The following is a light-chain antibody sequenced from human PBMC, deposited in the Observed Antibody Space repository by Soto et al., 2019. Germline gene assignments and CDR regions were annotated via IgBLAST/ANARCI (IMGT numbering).Light chain of an antibody. CDR2: AAS. CDR1: QSISSY. J-gene: IGKJ2*01. CDR3: QQSYSTPYT. Sequence: DIQMTQSPSSLSASVGDRVTITCRASQSISSYLNWYQQKPGTAPKLLIYAASSLQSGVPSRFSGSGSGTHFTLTISSLQPEDFATDYCQQSYSTPYTFGQGTKLEIK. V-gene: IGKV1-39*01.